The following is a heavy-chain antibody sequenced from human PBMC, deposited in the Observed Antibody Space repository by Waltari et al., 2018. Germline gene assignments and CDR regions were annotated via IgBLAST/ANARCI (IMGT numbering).Heavy chain of an antibody. CDR2: INHSGST. J-gene: IGHJ4*02. CDR1: GGSFSGYY. CDR3: AIFDDPGGDYDFWSGYPKDY. V-gene: IGHV4-34*01. Sequence: QVQLQQWGAGLLQPSETLSLPCAVYGGSFSGYYWSWIRQPPGKGLEWIGEINHSGSTNYNPSLKSRVTISVDTSKNQFSLKLSSVTAADTAVYYCAIFDDPGGDYDFWSGYPKDYWGQGTLVTVSS. D-gene: IGHD3-3*01.